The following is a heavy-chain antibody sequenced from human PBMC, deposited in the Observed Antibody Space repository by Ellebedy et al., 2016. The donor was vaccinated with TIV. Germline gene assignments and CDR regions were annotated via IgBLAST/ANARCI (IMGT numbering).Heavy chain of an antibody. CDR3: ATSYGMDV. Sequence: GGSLRLXXKGSGYSFTSYWIGWVRQMPGKGLEWMGIIYPGDSDTRYSPSFQGQVTISADKSISTAYLQWSSLKASDTAMYYCATSYGMDVWGQGTTVTVSS. V-gene: IGHV5-51*01. CDR1: GYSFTSYW. CDR2: IYPGDSDT. J-gene: IGHJ6*02.